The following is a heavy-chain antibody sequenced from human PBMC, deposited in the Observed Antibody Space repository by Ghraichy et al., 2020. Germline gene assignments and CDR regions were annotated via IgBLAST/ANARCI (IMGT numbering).Heavy chain of an antibody. D-gene: IGHD3-3*01. CDR2: VRADNGNT. CDR3: ARILYYDFWSAPADY. Sequence: ASVKVSCKASGFKFTNFAISWVRQAPGHGFEWMGWVRADNGNTHYVQKFQGRVSMTTDTSASTAYMDLRRLTSDDTAIYYCARILYYDFWSAPADYWGQGTLVTVSS. CDR1: GFKFTNFA. V-gene: IGHV1-18*01. J-gene: IGHJ4*02.